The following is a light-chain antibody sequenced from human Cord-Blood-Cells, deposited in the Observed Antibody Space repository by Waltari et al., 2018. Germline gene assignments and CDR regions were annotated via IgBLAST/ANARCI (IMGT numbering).Light chain of an antibody. V-gene: IGLV2-23*01. CDR1: SSDVGSYNL. CDR3: CSYAGSWV. Sequence: QSALTQPASVSGSPGQSTTIPCTGPSSDVGSYNLVSWYQQHPGKAPKLMIYEGSKRPSGVSNRFSGSKSGNTASLTISGLQAEDEADYYCCSYAGSWVFGGGTKLTVL. CDR2: EGS. J-gene: IGLJ3*02.